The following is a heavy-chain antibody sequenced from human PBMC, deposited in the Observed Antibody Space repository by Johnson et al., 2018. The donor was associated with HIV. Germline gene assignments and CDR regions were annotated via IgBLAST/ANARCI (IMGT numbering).Heavy chain of an antibody. V-gene: IGHV3-30*04. CDR1: GFTFSSYA. J-gene: IGHJ3*02. CDR2: ISYDGSNK. CDR3: AREGDGLRVSDDAFDI. Sequence: VQVVESGGGLVKPGGSLRLSCAASGFTFSSYAMHWVRQAPGKGLEWVAVISYDGSNKYYADSVKGRFTISRDNSKNTLYLQMNSLRAEDTAVYYCAREGDGLRVSDDAFDIWGQGTMVTVSS. D-gene: IGHD3-16*01.